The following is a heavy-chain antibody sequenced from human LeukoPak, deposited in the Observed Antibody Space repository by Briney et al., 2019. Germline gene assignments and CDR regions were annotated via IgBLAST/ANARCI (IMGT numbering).Heavy chain of an antibody. V-gene: IGHV3-9*01. CDR1: GFTFDDYA. CDR3: AKARGTYSSGWSDY. J-gene: IGHJ4*02. D-gene: IGHD6-19*01. Sequence: GGSPTLSCAASGFTFDDYAMHWLRQSPGKGREWVSGISWNSGSIGYADSVKGRFNISRDNAKNSLYLQMNSMRAEDTALYYCAKARGTYSSGWSDYWGQGTLVTVSS. CDR2: ISWNSGSI.